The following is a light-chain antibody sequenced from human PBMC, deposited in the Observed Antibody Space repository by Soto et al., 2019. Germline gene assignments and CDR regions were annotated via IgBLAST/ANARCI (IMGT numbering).Light chain of an antibody. J-gene: IGKJ5*01. Sequence: AIQLTQSPSSLSASVGDRVTITCRASQGIASNLAWYQQKPGRAPKLLIYDAGSLESGVPSRFRCSGFGTDFTLTINSLQPEDFATYYCQQFNSYPLTFGQGTRLEIK. V-gene: IGKV1-13*02. CDR1: QGIASN. CDR2: DAG. CDR3: QQFNSYPLT.